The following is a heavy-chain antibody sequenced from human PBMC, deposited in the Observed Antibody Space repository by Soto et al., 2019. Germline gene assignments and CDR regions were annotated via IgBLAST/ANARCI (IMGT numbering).Heavy chain of an antibody. CDR1: GSSISRYY. Sequence: SVTLSLTCSVSGSSISRYYWNWIRQPPGKGLEWIGYIYYSGSTNYNPSLKSRVTISVDTSKNQFSLKLSSVTAADTAVYYCARDPGTGSDYAWFDPWGQETLVTVSS. V-gene: IGHV4-59*01. D-gene: IGHD3-10*01. CDR2: IYYSGST. CDR3: ARDPGTGSDYAWFDP. J-gene: IGHJ5*02.